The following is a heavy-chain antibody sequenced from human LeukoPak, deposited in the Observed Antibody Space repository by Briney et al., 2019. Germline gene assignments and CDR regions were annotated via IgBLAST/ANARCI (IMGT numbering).Heavy chain of an antibody. V-gene: IGHV1-18*01. CDR1: GYTFTNYG. J-gene: IGHJ3*02. CDR3: AGVVVPAAIPHGGAAFDI. Sequence: ASVKVSCKASGYTFTNYGVSWVRQAPGQGLEWMGWISAYNGNTDYAQKLQGRVTMTTDTSTSTAYMELRSLRSEDTAVYYCAGVVVPAAIPHGGAAFDIWGQGTMVTVSS. CDR2: ISAYNGNT. D-gene: IGHD2-2*01.